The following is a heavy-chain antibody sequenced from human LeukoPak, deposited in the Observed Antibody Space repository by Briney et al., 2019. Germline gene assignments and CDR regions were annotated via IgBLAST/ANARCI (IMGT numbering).Heavy chain of an antibody. CDR3: AREGVATRPFDY. CDR1: GFTFSSFE. Sequence: GGSLRLSCVASGFTFSSFEMNWVRQAPGKGLEWVSSMSSSSSYIYYADSVKGRFTISRDNAKNSLYLQMNSLRAEDTAVYHCAREGVATRPFDYWGQGTLVTVSS. D-gene: IGHD5-24*01. V-gene: IGHV3-21*01. J-gene: IGHJ4*02. CDR2: MSSSSSYI.